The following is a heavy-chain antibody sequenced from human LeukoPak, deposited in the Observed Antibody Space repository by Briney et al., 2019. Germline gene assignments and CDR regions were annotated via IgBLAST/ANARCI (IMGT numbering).Heavy chain of an antibody. J-gene: IGHJ5*02. V-gene: IGHV4-61*02. D-gene: IGHD3-22*01. CDR1: GGSISSGSYY. CDR3: ARAVITMIVPSGDWFDP. CDR2: IYTSGST. Sequence: SETLSLTCTVSGGSISSGSYYWSWIRQPAGKGLEWIGRIYTSGSTNYNPPLKSRVTISVDTSKNQFSLKLSSVTAADTAVYYCARAVITMIVPSGDWFDPWGQGTLVTVSS.